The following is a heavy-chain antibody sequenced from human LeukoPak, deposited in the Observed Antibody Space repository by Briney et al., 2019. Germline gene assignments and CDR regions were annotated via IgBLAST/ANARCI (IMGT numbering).Heavy chain of an antibody. CDR2: INHSGST. CDR1: GGSFSGYY. Sequence: SETLSLTCAVYGGSFSGYYWSWIRQPPGKGLEWIGEINHSGSTNYNPSLKSRVTISVDTSKNQFSLKLSSVTAADTAVYYCAGVPRHYYYYYGMDVWGQGTTVTVSS. J-gene: IGHJ6*02. V-gene: IGHV4-34*01. CDR3: AGVPRHYYYYYGMDV.